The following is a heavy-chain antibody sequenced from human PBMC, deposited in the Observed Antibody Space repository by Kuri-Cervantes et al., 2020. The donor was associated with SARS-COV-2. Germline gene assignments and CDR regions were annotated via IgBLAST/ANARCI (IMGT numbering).Heavy chain of an antibody. J-gene: IGHJ5*02. CDR3: ARAYSDWFDP. V-gene: IGHV4-34*01. CDR1: GGSFSGYY. CDR2: INHSGST. D-gene: IGHD2-15*01. Sequence: GSLRLSCAIYGGSFSGYYWSWIRQPPGKGLEWIGEINHSGSTNYNPSLKSRVTMSVDTSKNQFSLKLSSVTAADTAVYYCARAYSDWFDPWGQGTLVTVSS.